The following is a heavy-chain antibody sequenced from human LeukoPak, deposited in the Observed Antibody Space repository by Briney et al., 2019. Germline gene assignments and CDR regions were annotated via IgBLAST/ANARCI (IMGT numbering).Heavy chain of an antibody. D-gene: IGHD4-17*01. CDR2: IYHSGST. Sequence: PSQTLSLTCAVSGGSISSGGYSWSWIRQPPGKGLEWIGYIYHSGSTYYNPSLKSRVTISVDRSKNQFSLKLSSVTAADTAVYYCARETTSGGPHYFDYWGQGTLVTVSS. J-gene: IGHJ4*02. CDR1: GGSISSGGYS. CDR3: ARETTSGGPHYFDY. V-gene: IGHV4-30-2*01.